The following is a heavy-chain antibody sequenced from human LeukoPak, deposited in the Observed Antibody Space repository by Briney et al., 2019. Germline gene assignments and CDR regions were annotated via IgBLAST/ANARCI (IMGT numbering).Heavy chain of an antibody. Sequence: GGSLRLSCAASGFTFSSYAMSWGRQAPGKGLEWVSAISGSGGSTYYADSVKGRFTISRDNSKNTLYLQMNSLRAEDTAVYYCAKRSSDSSGYYSYFDYWGQGTLVTVSS. D-gene: IGHD3-22*01. V-gene: IGHV3-23*01. CDR3: AKRSSDSSGYYSYFDY. CDR1: GFTFSSYA. CDR2: ISGSGGST. J-gene: IGHJ4*02.